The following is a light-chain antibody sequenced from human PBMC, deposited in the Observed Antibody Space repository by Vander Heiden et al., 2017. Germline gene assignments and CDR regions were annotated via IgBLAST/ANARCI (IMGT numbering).Light chain of an antibody. CDR2: DVS. CDR1: SSDVGGYNY. J-gene: IGLJ3*02. CDR3: SSYTSSSTWV. V-gene: IGLV2-14*01. Sequence: QSALTKPASVSGSPGQSITISCTGTSSDVGGYNYVSWYQQHPRKAPKLMIYDVSNRPSGVSNRFSGSKSGNTASLTISGLQAEDEADYYCSSYTSSSTWVFGGGTKLTVL.